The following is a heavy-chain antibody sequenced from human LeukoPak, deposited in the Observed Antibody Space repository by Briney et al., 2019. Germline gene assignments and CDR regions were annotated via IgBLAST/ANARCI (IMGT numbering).Heavy chain of an antibody. CDR2: FFYSGST. CDR1: GGSISSNSYY. CDR3: ARHPYLTTPFDY. Sequence: SETLSLTCIVSGGSISSNSYYWGWIRQPPGKGLEWIGSFFYSGSTYYNPSLKSRVTISVDTSKNQFSLKLSSVTAADTAVYYCARHPYLTTPFDYWGQGTLVTVSS. J-gene: IGHJ4*02. V-gene: IGHV4-39*01. D-gene: IGHD4-11*01.